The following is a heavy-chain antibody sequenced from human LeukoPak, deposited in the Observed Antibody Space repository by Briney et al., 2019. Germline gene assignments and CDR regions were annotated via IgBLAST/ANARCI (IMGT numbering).Heavy chain of an antibody. V-gene: IGHV4-59*08. CDR3: ARDGIYCSSTSCPGGY. CDR1: GGSISSYY. D-gene: IGHD2-2*01. CDR2: IYYSGST. J-gene: IGHJ4*02. Sequence: PSETLSLTCTVSGGSISSYYWSWIRQPPGKGLEWIGYIYYSGSTNYNPSLKSRVTISVDTSKNQFSLKLSSVTAADTAVYYCARDGIYCSSTSCPGGYWGQGTLVTVSS.